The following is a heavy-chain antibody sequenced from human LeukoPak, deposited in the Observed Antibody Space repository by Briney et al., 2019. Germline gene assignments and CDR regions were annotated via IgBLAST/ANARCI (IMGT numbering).Heavy chain of an antibody. D-gene: IGHD3-3*01. CDR1: GGSISSYY. CDR2: IYYSGST. CDR3: ARDSVYDFWSGYSLDV. V-gene: IGHV4-59*01. Sequence: PSETQSLTCTVSGGSISSYYWSWIRQPPGKGMEWIGYIYYSGSTNYNPSLKSRVTISVDTSKNQFSLKLSSVTAADTAVYYCARDSVYDFWSGYSLDVWGQGTTVTVSS. J-gene: IGHJ6*02.